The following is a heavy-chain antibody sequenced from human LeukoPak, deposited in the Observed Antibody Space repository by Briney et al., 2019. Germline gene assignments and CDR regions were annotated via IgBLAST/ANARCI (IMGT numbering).Heavy chain of an antibody. CDR3: ARAARALSDY. CDR1: GFTFSSYG. CDR2: IWYDGSNK. D-gene: IGHD6-6*01. J-gene: IGHJ4*02. Sequence: GRSLRLSCAASGFTFSSYGMHWVRQAPGKGLEWVAAIWYDGSNKYYADSVKGRFTISRDNSKNTLYLQMNSLRAEDTAVYYCARAARALSDYWGQGTLVTVSS. V-gene: IGHV3-33*01.